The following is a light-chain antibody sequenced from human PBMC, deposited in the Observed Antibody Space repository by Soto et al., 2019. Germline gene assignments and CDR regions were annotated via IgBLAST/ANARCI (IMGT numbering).Light chain of an antibody. CDR1: SIDFVSYNR. Sequence: QSALTQPPSVSGSPGQSVTISCTGTSIDFVSYNRVSWYQQPPGTAPKLMIYEVTDRPSGVSNRFSGSKSGNTASLTISGLQAEDEAEYYCSSYTNINTRACVFGTGTKLTVL. CDR3: SSYTNINTRACV. J-gene: IGLJ1*01. V-gene: IGLV2-18*02. CDR2: EVT.